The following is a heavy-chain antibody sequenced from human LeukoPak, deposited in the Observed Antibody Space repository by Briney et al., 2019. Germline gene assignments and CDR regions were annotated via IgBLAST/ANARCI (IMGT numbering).Heavy chain of an antibody. V-gene: IGHV4-4*07. J-gene: IGHJ6*03. CDR1: GGSISSYY. Sequence: SETLSLTCAVSGGSISSYYWSWIRQPAGKGLEWIGRIYTSGSTYYSPSLKSRVTISVDTSKNQFSLKLSSVTAADTAVYYCARTDTRYYYYMDVWGKGTTVTISS. CDR2: IYTSGST. CDR3: ARTDTRYYYYMDV. D-gene: IGHD5-18*01.